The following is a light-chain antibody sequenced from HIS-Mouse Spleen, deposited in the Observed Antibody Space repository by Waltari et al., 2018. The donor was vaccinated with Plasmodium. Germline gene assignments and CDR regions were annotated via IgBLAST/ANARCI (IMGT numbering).Light chain of an antibody. V-gene: IGKV3-15*01. CDR3: RQYNIWSFT. CDR2: GAS. J-gene: IGKJ3*01. CDR1: QSVSSN. Sequence: EIVMTQSPATLSVSPGERATLSCRASQSVSSNLAWYQQKPGQAPRLLIYGASTRATGIPARFSGSGSGTEFTLTISSLQSEDFAVYYCRQYNIWSFTFGPGTKVDIK.